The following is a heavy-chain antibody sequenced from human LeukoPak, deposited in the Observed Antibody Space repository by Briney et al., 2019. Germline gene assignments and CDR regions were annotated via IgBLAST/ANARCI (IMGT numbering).Heavy chain of an antibody. Sequence: SETLSLTCTVSGGSFSIYYWSWIRQPAGKGLEYIGRIYTSGSTNYNPSLKSRVTMSVDTSKSQFSLKLTSVTAADTAVYYCARLTGYSSESWFDPWGQGTLVTVSS. CDR3: ARLTGYSSESWFDP. D-gene: IGHD3-9*01. V-gene: IGHV4-4*07. CDR1: GGSFSIYY. J-gene: IGHJ5*02. CDR2: IYTSGST.